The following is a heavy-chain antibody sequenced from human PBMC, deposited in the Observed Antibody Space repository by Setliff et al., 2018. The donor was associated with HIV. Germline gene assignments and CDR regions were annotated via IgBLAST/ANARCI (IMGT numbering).Heavy chain of an antibody. V-gene: IGHV1-46*01. CDR2: INPSSGST. CDR3: ERDPAPSSSASYFQH. D-gene: IGHD6-6*01. J-gene: IGHJ1*01. Sequence: ASVKVSCKASGYTFTRYYMHWVRQAPGQGLEWMGIINPSSGSTTYAQKFQGRVTMTRDTSTSTVYMGLSSLRSEDTAVYYCERDPAPSSSASYFQHWGQGTPVTVSS. CDR1: GYTFTRYY.